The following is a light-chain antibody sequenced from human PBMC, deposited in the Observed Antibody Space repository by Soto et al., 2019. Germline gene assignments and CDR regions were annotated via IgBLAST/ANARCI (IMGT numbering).Light chain of an antibody. V-gene: IGLV2-14*01. CDR2: EVN. CDR1: SSDIGGYNY. Sequence: QSVLTQPASVSGSPGQSITVSCTGTSSDIGGYNYVSWYQHHPGKAPQLIIYEVNLRPSGVSDRFSASKSGDTASLTISGLQAGDEAHYYCRSYSNSNTHNYVFGTGTKVTVL. J-gene: IGLJ1*01. CDR3: RSYSNSNTHNYV.